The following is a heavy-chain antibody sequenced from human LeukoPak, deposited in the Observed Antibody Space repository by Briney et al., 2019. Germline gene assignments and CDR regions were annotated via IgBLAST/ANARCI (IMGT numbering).Heavy chain of an antibody. Sequence: SETLSLTCAVYGGSFSGYYWSSIRQPPGKGLEWIGYIYYSGSTNYNPSLKSRVTISVDTSKNQFSLKLSSVTAADTAVYYCARLKLDIAAAGGYFDYWGQGTLVTVSS. CDR2: IYYSGST. CDR1: GGSFSGYY. J-gene: IGHJ4*02. V-gene: IGHV4-59*01. CDR3: ARLKLDIAAAGGYFDY. D-gene: IGHD6-13*01.